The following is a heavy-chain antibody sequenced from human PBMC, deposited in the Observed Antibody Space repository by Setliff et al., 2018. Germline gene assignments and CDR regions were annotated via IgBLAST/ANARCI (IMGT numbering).Heavy chain of an antibody. CDR3: ARYNYYDSSGYFLTFGY. D-gene: IGHD3-22*01. CDR2: IYYSGST. CDR1: GGSISSSSYY. V-gene: IGHV4-39*01. Sequence: PSETLSLTCTVSGGSISSSSYYWGWIRQPPGKGLEWIGSIYYSGSTYYNPSLKSRVTISVDTSKNQFSLKLSSVTAADTAVYYCARYNYYDSSGYFLTFGYWGQGTLVTVSS. J-gene: IGHJ4*02.